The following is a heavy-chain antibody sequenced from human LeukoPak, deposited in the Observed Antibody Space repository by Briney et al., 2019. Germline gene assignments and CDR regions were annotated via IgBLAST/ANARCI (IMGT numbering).Heavy chain of an antibody. CDR3: ARHFDYDSSGYNRGFDY. D-gene: IGHD3-22*01. Sequence: SETLSLTCAVYGGSFSGYYWSWIRQPPGKGLEWIGEINHSGSTNYNPSLKSRVTISVDTSKNQFSLKLSSVTAADTAVYYCARHFDYDSSGYNRGFDYWGQGTLVTVSS. J-gene: IGHJ4*02. CDR1: GGSFSGYY. CDR2: INHSGST. V-gene: IGHV4-34*01.